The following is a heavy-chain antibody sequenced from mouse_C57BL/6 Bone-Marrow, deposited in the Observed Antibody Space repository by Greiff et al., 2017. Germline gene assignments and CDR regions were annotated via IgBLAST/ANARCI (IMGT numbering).Heavy chain of an antibody. Sequence: QVQLQQPGAELVMPGASVKLSCKASGYTFTSYWMHWVKQRPGQGLEWIGEIDPSDSYTNYNQKFKGKSTLTVDTSSSTAYMQLSSLTSEDSAVYYCAREGIIGYYYGSSWGQGTLVTVAA. V-gene: IGHV1-69*01. CDR1: GYTFTSYW. CDR3: AREGIIGYYYGSS. CDR2: IDPSDSYT. D-gene: IGHD1-1*01. J-gene: IGHJ3*01.